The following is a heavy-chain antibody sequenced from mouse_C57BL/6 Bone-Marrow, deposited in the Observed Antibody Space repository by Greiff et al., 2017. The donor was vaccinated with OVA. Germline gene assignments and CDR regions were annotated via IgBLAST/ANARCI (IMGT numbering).Heavy chain of an antibody. Sequence: EVQGVESGGGLVQPKGSLKLSCAASGFSFNTYAMNWVRQAPGKGLEWVARIRSKSNNYATYYADSVKDRFTISRDDSESMLYLQMNNLKTEDTAMYYCVRHVGYGSREDAMDYWGQGTSVTVSS. J-gene: IGHJ4*01. D-gene: IGHD1-1*01. CDR1: GFSFNTYA. V-gene: IGHV10-1*01. CDR3: VRHVGYGSREDAMDY. CDR2: IRSKSNNYAT.